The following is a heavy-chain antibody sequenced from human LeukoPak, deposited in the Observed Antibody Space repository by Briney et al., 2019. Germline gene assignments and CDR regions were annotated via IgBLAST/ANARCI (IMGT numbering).Heavy chain of an antibody. J-gene: IGHJ6*03. CDR3: ASQPPYYYYMDV. V-gene: IGHV4-38-2*02. Sequence: SETLSLTCTVSGYSISSGYYWGWIRQPPGKGLEWIGSIYYSGSTYYNPSLKSRVTISVDTSKNQFSLKLSSVTAADTAVYYCASQPPYYYYMDVWGKGTTVTVSS. CDR1: GYSISSGYY. CDR2: IYYSGST.